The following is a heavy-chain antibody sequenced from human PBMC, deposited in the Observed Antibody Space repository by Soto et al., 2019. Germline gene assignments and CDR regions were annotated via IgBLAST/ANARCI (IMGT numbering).Heavy chain of an antibody. CDR3: VRHGRSGGSSYSGWFDP. Sequence: GESLKISCEASGYTFANYWIGWVRQMPGKGLELMGIIYPIESDTRYSPSFQGQVIISADKSINTAYLQWSSLRASDTAIYYCVRHGRSGGSSYSGWFDPWGQGTLVTVSS. V-gene: IGHV5-51*01. CDR2: IYPIESDT. D-gene: IGHD2-15*01. J-gene: IGHJ5*02. CDR1: GYTFANYW.